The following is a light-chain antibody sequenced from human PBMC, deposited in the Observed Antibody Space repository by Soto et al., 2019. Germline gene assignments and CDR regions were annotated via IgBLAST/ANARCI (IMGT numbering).Light chain of an antibody. CDR2: GAS. Sequence: EIVLTQSPGTLSLSPGERATLSCRASQSVSSSYLAWYQQKPGQAPRLLIYGASSRATGIPVRFSGSGSGTDFPLTIRRLEPEDFALYYCQQYGSSPLFTFGPGTKVDIK. CDR1: QSVSSSY. J-gene: IGKJ3*01. CDR3: QQYGSSPLFT. V-gene: IGKV3-20*01.